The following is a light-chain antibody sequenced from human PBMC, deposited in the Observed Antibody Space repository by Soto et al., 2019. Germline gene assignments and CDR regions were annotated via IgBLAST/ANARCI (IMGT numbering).Light chain of an antibody. CDR1: QDISNY. CDR2: GAS. Sequence: DIQMTQSPSSLSASVGDRVTITCQASQDISNYLNWYQQKPGKAPKLLIYGASSRATGIPDRFSGSGSGTDFTLTISRLEPEDFAVYYCQQYGSSPLTFGGGTKVDIK. CDR3: QQYGSSPLT. V-gene: IGKV1-33*01. J-gene: IGKJ4*01.